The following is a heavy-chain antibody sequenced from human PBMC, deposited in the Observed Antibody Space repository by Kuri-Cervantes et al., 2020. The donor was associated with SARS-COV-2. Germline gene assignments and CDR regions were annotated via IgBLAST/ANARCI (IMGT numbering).Heavy chain of an antibody. CDR2: INHSGST. D-gene: IGHD2-2*01. J-gene: IGHJ6*02. CDR1: GGSFSGYY. Sequence: SQTLSLTCAVYGGSFSGYYWSRIRQPPGKGLEWIGEINHSGSTNYNPSLKSRVTISVDTSKNQFSLKLSSVTAADTAVYYCARGRRNYCSSTSCYPPYYGMDVWGQGTTVTVSS. V-gene: IGHV4-34*01. CDR3: ARGRRNYCSSTSCYPPYYGMDV.